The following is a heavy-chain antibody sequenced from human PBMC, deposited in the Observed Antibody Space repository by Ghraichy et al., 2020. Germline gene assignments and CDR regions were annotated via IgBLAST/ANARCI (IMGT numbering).Heavy chain of an antibody. CDR3: ARGHTYSGSRDY. V-gene: IGHV4-59*01. CDR1: GGSISGYY. J-gene: IGHJ4*02. D-gene: IGHD6-19*01. Sequence: SETLSLTCAVSGGSISGYYWNWIRQPPGKGLEWIGFISDSGSAYYKSSLKSRVTISLGTSSKSFPLKMKSVTAADTAVYYCARGHTYSGSRDYWGQGTLVTVSS. CDR2: ISDSGSA.